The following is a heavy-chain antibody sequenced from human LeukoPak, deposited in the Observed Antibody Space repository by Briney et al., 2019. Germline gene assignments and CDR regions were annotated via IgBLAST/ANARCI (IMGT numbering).Heavy chain of an antibody. CDR3: ARGRYGWLPFDY. CDR1: GGSMSSYY. J-gene: IGHJ4*02. V-gene: IGHV4-59*01. D-gene: IGHD3-16*01. Sequence: SSETLSLTCTVSGGSMSSYYWSWIRQPPGKGLEWIGYIYYSGSTNYNPSLKSRVTISVDTSKNQFTLKLSSVTAADTAVYYCARGRYGWLPFDYWGQGTLVTVSS. CDR2: IYYSGST.